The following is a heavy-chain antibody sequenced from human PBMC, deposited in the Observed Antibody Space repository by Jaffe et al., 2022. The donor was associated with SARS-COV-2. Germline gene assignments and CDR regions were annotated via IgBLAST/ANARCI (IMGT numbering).Heavy chain of an antibody. D-gene: IGHD3-22*01. J-gene: IGHJ4*02. Sequence: EVQLLESGGGLVQPGGSLRLSCAASGFTFSSYAMSWVRQAPGKGLEWVSAISGSGGSTYYADSVKGRFTISRDNSKNTLYLQMNSLRAEDTAVYYCAKDDYYDSSGYWEGGYWGQGTLVTVSS. CDR1: GFTFSSYA. CDR3: AKDDYYDSSGYWEGGY. CDR2: ISGSGGST. V-gene: IGHV3-23*01.